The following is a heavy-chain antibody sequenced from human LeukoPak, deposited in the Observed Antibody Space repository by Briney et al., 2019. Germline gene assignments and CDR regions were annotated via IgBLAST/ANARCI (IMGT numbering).Heavy chain of an antibody. Sequence: PGGSLRLSCAASGFTFSSYAVSWVRQAPGKGLEWVSAISGSGGSTDYADSVKGRFTISRDNSKNTLYLQMNSLRAEDTAVYYCARLTTVAPFDYWGQGTLVTVSS. CDR2: ISGSGGST. CDR3: ARLTTVAPFDY. D-gene: IGHD4-23*01. V-gene: IGHV3-23*01. J-gene: IGHJ4*02. CDR1: GFTFSSYA.